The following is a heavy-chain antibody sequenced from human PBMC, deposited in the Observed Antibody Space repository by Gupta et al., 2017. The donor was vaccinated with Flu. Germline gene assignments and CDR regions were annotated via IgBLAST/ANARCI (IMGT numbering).Heavy chain of an antibody. CDR3: ASSMIVVVSPFDY. V-gene: IGHV3-21*01. CDR2: ISSSSSYI. J-gene: IGHJ4*02. CDR1: GFTFSSYS. Sequence: EVQLVESGGGLVKPGGSLRLSCAASGFTFSSYSMNWVRQAPGKGLEWVSSISSSSSYIYYADSVKGRFTISRDNAKNSLYLQMNSLRAEDTAVYYCASSMIVVVSPFDYWGQGTLVSVSS. D-gene: IGHD3-22*01.